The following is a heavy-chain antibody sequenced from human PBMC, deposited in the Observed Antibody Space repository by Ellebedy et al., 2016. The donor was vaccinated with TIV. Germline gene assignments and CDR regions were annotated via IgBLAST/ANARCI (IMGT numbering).Heavy chain of an antibody. CDR1: RYTFTAYH. CDR3: ARDNYLGFGKSFHFDH. Sequence: ASVKVSCKASRYTFTAYHIHWVRQAPGQGLEWMGWIYPYSGGTNYAPKFQGRVTMTRDMSISTAYMELSSLTSDDTAVYYCARDNYLGFGKSFHFDHWGQGTPVTVSS. J-gene: IGHJ4*02. V-gene: IGHV1-2*02. CDR2: IYPYSGGT. D-gene: IGHD4-11*01.